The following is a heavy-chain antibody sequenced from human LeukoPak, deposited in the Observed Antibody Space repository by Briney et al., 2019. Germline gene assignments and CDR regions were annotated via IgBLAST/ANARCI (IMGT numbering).Heavy chain of an antibody. CDR1: GFIFSSYA. D-gene: IGHD3-22*01. CDR2: ITGSGGST. J-gene: IGHJ4*02. Sequence: GSLRLSCGASGFIFSSYAMSWVRQAPGKGLEWVSAITGSGGSTYYEDSVKARFTISRDNSKNTLYLQMNSLRAEDTAVYHCAISRDSSGYYYSWGQGTLVTVSS. V-gene: IGHV3-23*01. CDR3: AISRDSSGYYYS.